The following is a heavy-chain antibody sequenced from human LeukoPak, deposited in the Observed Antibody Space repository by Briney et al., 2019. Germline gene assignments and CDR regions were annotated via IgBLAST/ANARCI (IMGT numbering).Heavy chain of an antibody. CDR2: INPNSGGT. V-gene: IGHV1-2*02. CDR1: GYTFTGYY. D-gene: IGHD3-10*01. J-gene: IGHJ4*02. Sequence: GASVEVSCKASGYTFTGYYMHWVRQAPGQGLEWMGWINPNSGGTNYAQKFQGRVTMTRDTSISTAYMELSRLRSDDTAVYYCARDHVLLWFGESYYFDYWGQGTLVTVSS. CDR3: ARDHVLLWFGESYYFDY.